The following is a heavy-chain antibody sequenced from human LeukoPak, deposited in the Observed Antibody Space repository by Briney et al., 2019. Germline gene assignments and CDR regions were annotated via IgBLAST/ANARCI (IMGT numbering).Heavy chain of an antibody. CDR3: ARDGDRYCSGGSCYDWFDP. J-gene: IGHJ5*02. Sequence: SVEVSCKASGGTFSSYAISWVRQAPGQGLEWMGGIIPIFGTANYAQKFQGRVTITTDESTSTAYMELSSLRSEDTAVYYCARDGDRYCSGGSCYDWFDPWGQGTLVTVSS. D-gene: IGHD2-15*01. CDR1: GGTFSSYA. V-gene: IGHV1-69*05. CDR2: IIPIFGTA.